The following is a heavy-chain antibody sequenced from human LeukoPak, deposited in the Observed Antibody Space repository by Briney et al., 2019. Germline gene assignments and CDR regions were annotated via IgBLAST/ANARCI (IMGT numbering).Heavy chain of an antibody. V-gene: IGHV4-59*01. CDR2: IYYSVST. CDR3: ARVAYYYDSSGYLGAFDI. Sequence: SETLSLTCTVSGGSISSYYWSWIRQPPGKGLEWIGYIYYSVSTNYNPYLKSRVTISVDTYKNQFSLKLSSVTAADTAVYYCARVAYYYDSSGYLGAFDIWGQGTIVTVSS. J-gene: IGHJ3*02. D-gene: IGHD3-22*01. CDR1: GGSISSYY.